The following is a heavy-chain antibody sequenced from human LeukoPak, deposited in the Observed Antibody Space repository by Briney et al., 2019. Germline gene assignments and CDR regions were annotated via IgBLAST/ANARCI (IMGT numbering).Heavy chain of an antibody. Sequence: PGGSLRLSCAASGFTFSSYSMNWVRQAPGKGLEWVSSISSSSSYIYYADSVKGRFTISRDNAKNSLYLQMNSLRAEATAVYYCARDGPTAYFDCWGQGTLVTVSS. J-gene: IGHJ4*02. V-gene: IGHV3-21*01. CDR2: ISSSSSYI. D-gene: IGHD5-18*01. CDR3: ARDGPTAYFDC. CDR1: GFTFSSYS.